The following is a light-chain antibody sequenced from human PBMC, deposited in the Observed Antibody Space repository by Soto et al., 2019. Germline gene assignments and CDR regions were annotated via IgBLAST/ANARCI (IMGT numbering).Light chain of an antibody. CDR3: QQYSTYSRT. V-gene: IGKV1-5*03. CDR2: KAS. J-gene: IGKJ1*01. Sequence: DIQMTQSPSTLSASVGDRVTITCRASQSISSWLAWYQQRPGKAPRLLIYKASSLESGVPSRFSGSGSGTEFNLSISSRQPDDFATYYCQQYSTYSRTFGQGTKVEV. CDR1: QSISSW.